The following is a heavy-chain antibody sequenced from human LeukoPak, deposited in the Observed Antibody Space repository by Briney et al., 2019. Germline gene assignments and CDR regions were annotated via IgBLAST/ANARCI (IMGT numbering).Heavy chain of an antibody. V-gene: IGHV3-11*04. J-gene: IGHJ6*02. CDR2: ISSSGSTI. CDR1: GFTFSNAW. D-gene: IGHD2-2*01. CDR3: ARDIVVPAAMVYYYYYGMDV. Sequence: GGSLRLSCAASGFTFSNAWMSWVRQAPGKGLEWVSYISSSGSTIYYADSVKGRFTISRDNAKNSLYLQMNSLRAEDTAVYYCARDIVVPAAMVYYYYYGMDVWGQGTTVTVSS.